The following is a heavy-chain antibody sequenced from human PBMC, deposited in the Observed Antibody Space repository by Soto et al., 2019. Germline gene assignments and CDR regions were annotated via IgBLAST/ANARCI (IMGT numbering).Heavy chain of an antibody. Sequence: SETLSLTCTVSGGSISSSSYYWGWIRQPPGKGLEWIGSIYYSGSTYYNPSLKSRVTISVDTSKNQFSLKLSSVTAADTAVYYCVSSGDYVWGSYRYKPDLDYWGQGTLVTVS. CDR3: VSSGDYVWGSYRYKPDLDY. D-gene: IGHD3-16*02. V-gene: IGHV4-39*01. J-gene: IGHJ4*02. CDR1: GGSISSSSYY. CDR2: IYYSGST.